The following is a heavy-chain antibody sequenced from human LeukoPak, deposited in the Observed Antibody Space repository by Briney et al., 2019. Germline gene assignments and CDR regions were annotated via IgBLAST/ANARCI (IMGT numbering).Heavy chain of an antibody. Sequence: GASVKVSCKASGYTFTSYYMHWVRQAPGQGLEWMGIINPSGGSTNYAQKLQDRVTVTRDTSTSTVYMELSSLRSEDTAVYYCARDPRYGSGQTWFDPWGQGTLVTVSS. CDR1: GYTFTSYY. V-gene: IGHV1-46*01. J-gene: IGHJ5*02. D-gene: IGHD3-10*01. CDR3: ARDPRYGSGQTWFDP. CDR2: INPSGGST.